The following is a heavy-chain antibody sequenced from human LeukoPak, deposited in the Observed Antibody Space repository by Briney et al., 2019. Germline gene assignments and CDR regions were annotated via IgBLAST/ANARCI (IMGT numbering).Heavy chain of an antibody. J-gene: IGHJ5*02. CDR1: GFTVSSNY. CDR3: ARAYLHYCSGGSCYPSNWFDP. CDR2: INSGGST. V-gene: IGHV3-66*01. Sequence: GGSLRLSCAASGFTVSSNYMSWVRQAPGKGLEWVSVINSGGSTYYADSVKGRFTISRDNSKNTLYLQMNSLRAEDTAVYYCARAYLHYCSGGSCYPSNWFDPWGQGTLVTVSS. D-gene: IGHD2-15*01.